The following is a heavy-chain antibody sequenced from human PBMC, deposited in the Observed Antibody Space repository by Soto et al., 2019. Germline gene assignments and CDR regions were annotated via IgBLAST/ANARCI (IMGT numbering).Heavy chain of an antibody. CDR2: IYYSGST. D-gene: IGHD6-6*01. CDR3: AREEEYGSSINY. CDR1: GGSISSYY. Sequence: PSETLSLTCTVSGGSISSYYWSWIRQPPGKGLEWIGYIYYSGSTNYNPSLKSRVTISVDTSKNQFSLKLSSVTAADTAVYYCAREEEYGSSINYWGQGTLVTVSS. V-gene: IGHV4-59*01. J-gene: IGHJ4*02.